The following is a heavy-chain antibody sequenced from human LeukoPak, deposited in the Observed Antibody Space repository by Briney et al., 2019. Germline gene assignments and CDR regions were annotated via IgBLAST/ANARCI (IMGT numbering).Heavy chain of an antibody. CDR1: GFTFSSYS. D-gene: IGHD2-15*01. J-gene: IGHJ4*02. CDR2: ISYDGSNK. CDR3: ARAEVAYFDY. Sequence: PGGSLRLSCAASGFTFSSYSMNWVRQAPGKGLEWVAVISYDGSNKYYADSVKGRFTISRDNSKNTLYLQMNSLRAEDTAVYYCARAEVAYFDYWGQGTLVTVSS. V-gene: IGHV3-30*03.